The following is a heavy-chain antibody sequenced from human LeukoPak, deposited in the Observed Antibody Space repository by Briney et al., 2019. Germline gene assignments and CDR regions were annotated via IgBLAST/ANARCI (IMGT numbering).Heavy chain of an antibody. V-gene: IGHV4-30-2*01. CDR1: GGSISSGGYY. CDR2: IYHSGST. D-gene: IGHD5-24*01. J-gene: IGHJ3*02. CDR3: ARVEMATIFSANAFDI. Sequence: PSQTLSLTCTVSGGSISSGGYYWSWIRQPPGKGLEWIGYIYHSGSTYYNPSLKSRVTISVDRSKNQFSLKLSSVTAADTAVYYCARVEMATIFSANAFDIWGQGTMVTVSS.